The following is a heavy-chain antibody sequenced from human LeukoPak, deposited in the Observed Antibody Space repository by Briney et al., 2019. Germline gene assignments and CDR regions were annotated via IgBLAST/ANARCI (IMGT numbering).Heavy chain of an antibody. CDR3: ARGYYYSGTYDY. J-gene: IGHJ4*02. D-gene: IGHD3-10*01. CDR1: GFTFNKYW. Sequence: GGSLRLSCATSGFTFNKYWPTWVRQPPGKGLEWVANINQDDSQIYYLESVEGRFTITRDNAKNSLHLQMNSLRAEDTAIYYCARGYYYSGTYDYWGQGTLVTVSS. CDR2: INQDDSQI. V-gene: IGHV3-7*01.